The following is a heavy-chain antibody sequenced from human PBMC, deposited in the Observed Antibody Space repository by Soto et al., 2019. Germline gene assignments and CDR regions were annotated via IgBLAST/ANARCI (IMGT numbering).Heavy chain of an antibody. CDR2: ISTYNGKT. CDR1: GYTFTSYG. Sequence: QVQLIQSGGDVKKPGASVKVSCKASGYTFTSYGISWVRQGPGQGLEWLGWISTYNGKTKYAQNLQGRVTMTTDTSTTTTYEELRDPISDDSAIHYCAKDPLWVRAPVEIAGWFDLWGQGTLVSVSS. V-gene: IGHV1-18*01. J-gene: IGHJ5*02. D-gene: IGHD2-2*01. CDR3: AKDPLWVRAPVEIAGWFDL.